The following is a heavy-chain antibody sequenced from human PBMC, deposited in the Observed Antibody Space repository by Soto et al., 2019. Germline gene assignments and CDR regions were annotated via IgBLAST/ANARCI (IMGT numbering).Heavy chain of an antibody. D-gene: IGHD4-17*01. J-gene: IGHJ2*01. V-gene: IGHV3-23*01. CDR1: GFTFGGYA. Sequence: EVQLLESGGGLLQPGGSLRLSCAASGFTFGGYAMNWVRQAPGKGLEWVSGISGGGDATFHTDSVKGRFTISRDNSGNTLYLQMNSLRAEDTAVYFCGRKSQGSVTVTGNWYFDLWGRGTLVTVSS. CDR3: GRKSQGSVTVTGNWYFDL. CDR2: ISGGGDAT.